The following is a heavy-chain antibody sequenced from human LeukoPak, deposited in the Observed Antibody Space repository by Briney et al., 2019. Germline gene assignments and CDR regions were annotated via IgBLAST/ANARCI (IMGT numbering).Heavy chain of an antibody. D-gene: IGHD3-9*01. V-gene: IGHV3-7*01. CDR2: VKEDGSEQ. Sequence: GGSLRLSCAASGFIFSRYWMSWVRQAPGKGLEWVANVKEDGSEQYYVDSVRGRFTISRDNAKNSIYLQMNSLRVEDTAVYYCAREAGTYYDILTGYYRPYYFDYWGQGTLVTVSS. J-gene: IGHJ4*02. CDR3: AREAGTYYDILTGYYRPYYFDY. CDR1: GFIFSRYW.